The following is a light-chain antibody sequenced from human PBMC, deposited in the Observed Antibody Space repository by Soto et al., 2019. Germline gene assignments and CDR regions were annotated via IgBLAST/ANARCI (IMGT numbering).Light chain of an antibody. CDR2: HTS. CDR1: LSVDSRF. CDR3: QRYDGSPFYT. Sequence: EIVLTQSPGTLSLSPGDRATLSCRAGLSVDSRFLAWYQQKPGQAPRLLIYHTSTRATGIPDRFSGSASGTDFTLTITRLEPEDFAVYYCQRYDGSPFYTFGQGTKVEIK. V-gene: IGKV3-20*01. J-gene: IGKJ2*01.